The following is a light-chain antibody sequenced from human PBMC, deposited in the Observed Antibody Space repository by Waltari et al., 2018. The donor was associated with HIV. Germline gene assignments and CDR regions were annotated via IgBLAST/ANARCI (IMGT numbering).Light chain of an antibody. V-gene: IGLV2-11*01. CDR1: RSAIGGHNY. Sequence: QSALTQPRSVSGSPGQSVTISCTGTRSAIGGHNYVSWYQQLPGKVPKLMIYDLTKRPAGVPDRFSGSKSGNTASLTISGLQAEDEADYYCCSFAGSYTWLFGGGTKLTVL. CDR3: CSFAGSYTWL. CDR2: DLT. J-gene: IGLJ2*01.